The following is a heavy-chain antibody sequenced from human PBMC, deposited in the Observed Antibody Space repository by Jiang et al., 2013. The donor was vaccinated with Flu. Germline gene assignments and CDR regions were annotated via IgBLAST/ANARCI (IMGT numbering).Heavy chain of an antibody. CDR1: GYKFTTAW. J-gene: IGHJ4*02. D-gene: IGHD2-2*01. CDR2: IDPYDSQS. CDR3: ARIWCSNTGCYETVDQ. Sequence: GAEVKKPGESLRISCKTSGYKFTTAWINWVRQVPGKGLEWMGRIDPYDSQSTYSPSFQGPVTFSVDTSISTAYLQWTRLTASDTAMYFCARIWCSNTGCYETVDQWGQGTLVTVSS. V-gene: IGHV5-10-1*01.